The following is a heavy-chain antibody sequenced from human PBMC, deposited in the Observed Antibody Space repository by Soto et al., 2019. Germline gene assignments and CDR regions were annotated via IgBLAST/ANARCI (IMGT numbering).Heavy chain of an antibody. CDR2: ISYDGSNK. V-gene: IGHV3-30*18. CDR3: AKISIAYSGYDLGPFYGMDV. Sequence: QVQLVESGGGVVQPGRSLRLSCAASGFTFSSYGMHWVRHAPGKGLEWVAGISYDGSNKYYAVSMKGRFTISRDNSKNTLYLQMTSLRAEATAVYYCAKISIAYSGYDLGPFYGMDVWGQGTTVTVSS. D-gene: IGHD5-12*01. J-gene: IGHJ6*02. CDR1: GFTFSSYG.